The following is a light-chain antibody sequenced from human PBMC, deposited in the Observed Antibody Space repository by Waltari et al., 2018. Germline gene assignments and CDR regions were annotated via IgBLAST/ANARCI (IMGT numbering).Light chain of an antibody. CDR2: TAI. J-gene: IGKJ1*01. CDR3: QQSSRTPWT. V-gene: IGKV1-39*01. CDR1: QSVSGY. Sequence: DIQMTQSPSSLSASVADKSTITCRASQSVSGYLNEYQLNPRQAPKLLIYTAITLHSEVPSRFNGSGSGTDFTLTISSLQSEDVATYFCQQSSRTPWTFGQGTKVEIK.